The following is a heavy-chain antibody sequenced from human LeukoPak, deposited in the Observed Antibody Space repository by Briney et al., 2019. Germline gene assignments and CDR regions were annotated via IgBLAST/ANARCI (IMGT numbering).Heavy chain of an antibody. CDR2: IIPILGIA. CDR3: AGLFWSGYSWDLYYFDY. J-gene: IGHJ4*02. CDR1: GGTFSSYA. Sequence: SVKVSCKASGGTFSSYAISWVRQAPGRGLEWMGRIIPILGIANYAQKFQGRVTITADKSTSTAYMELSSLRSEDTAVYYCAGLFWSGYSWDLYYFDYWGQGTLVTVSS. D-gene: IGHD3-3*01. V-gene: IGHV1-69*04.